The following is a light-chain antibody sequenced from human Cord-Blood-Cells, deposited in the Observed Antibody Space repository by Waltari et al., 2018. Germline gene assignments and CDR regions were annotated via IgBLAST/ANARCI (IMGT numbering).Light chain of an antibody. Sequence: DIQMTQSPSSLAASVADRITITCKASQDISNYLNWYQQKPGKAPKLLIYDASNLETGVPSRFSGSGSGTDFTLTISSLQSEDIATYYCQQYDNLPYTFGQGTKLEIK. CDR1: QDISNY. CDR3: QQYDNLPYT. CDR2: DAS. V-gene: IGKV1-33*01. J-gene: IGKJ2*01.